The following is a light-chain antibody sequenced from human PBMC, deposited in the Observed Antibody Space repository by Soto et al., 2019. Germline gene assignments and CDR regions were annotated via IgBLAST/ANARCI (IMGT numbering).Light chain of an antibody. Sequence: EIVLTQSPGTLSLSPGERATLSCRASQSVSSSYFAWYQQKPGQAPRRLIYGASSRATGIPDRFSGSGYGTDFTLTISRLEPEDFAVYYCQQYGSSPLTFGGGTKVEIK. CDR3: QQYGSSPLT. V-gene: IGKV3-20*01. CDR1: QSVSSSY. CDR2: GAS. J-gene: IGKJ4*01.